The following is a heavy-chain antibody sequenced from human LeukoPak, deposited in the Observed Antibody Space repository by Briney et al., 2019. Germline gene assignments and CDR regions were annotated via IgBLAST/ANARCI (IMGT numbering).Heavy chain of an antibody. Sequence: PGGSLRLSCAASGFTFSSYGMHWVRQAPGKGLEWVAFIRYDGSNKYYADSVKGRFTISRDNSKNTLYLQMNSLRAEDTAVYYCAKDRGRTTIVPSFDYWGQGTLVTVSS. CDR1: GFTFSSYG. CDR2: IRYDGSNK. V-gene: IGHV3-30*02. J-gene: IGHJ4*02. D-gene: IGHD1-7*01. CDR3: AKDRGRTTIVPSFDY.